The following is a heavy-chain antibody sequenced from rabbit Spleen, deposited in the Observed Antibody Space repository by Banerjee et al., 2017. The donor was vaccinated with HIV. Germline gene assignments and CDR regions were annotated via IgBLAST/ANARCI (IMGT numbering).Heavy chain of an antibody. V-gene: IGHV1S40*01. J-gene: IGHJ4*01. Sequence: QSLEESGGDLVKPGASLTLTCTASGFSFSNSDFIYWVRQAPGKGLEWIACIYAGSSGNTKYTTWAKGRFTISKTSSTTVTLHMTSLTAADTATYFCARDAGSGAYIDVYFDLWGQGTLVTVS. D-gene: IGHD8-1*01. CDR2: IYAGSSGNT. CDR3: ARDAGSGAYIDVYFDL. CDR1: GFSFSNSDF.